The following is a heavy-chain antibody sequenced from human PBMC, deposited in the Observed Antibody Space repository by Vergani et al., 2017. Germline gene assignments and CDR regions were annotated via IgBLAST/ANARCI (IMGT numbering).Heavy chain of an antibody. CDR1: GYTFTSYY. V-gene: IGHV1-46*03. CDR2: INPSGGST. D-gene: IGHD3-10*01. Sequence: QVQLVQSRAEVKKPGASVKVSCKASGYTFTSYYMHWVRQAPGQGLEWMGIINPSGGSTSYAQKFQGRVTMTRDTSTSTVYMELSSLRSEDTAVYYCARDRITMVRGVMNWFDPWGQGTLVTVSS. CDR3: ARDRITMVRGVMNWFDP. J-gene: IGHJ5*02.